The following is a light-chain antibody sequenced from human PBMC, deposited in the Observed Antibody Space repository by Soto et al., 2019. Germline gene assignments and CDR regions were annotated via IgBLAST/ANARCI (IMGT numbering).Light chain of an antibody. J-gene: IGLJ1*01. V-gene: IGLV2-8*01. CDR2: EVT. CDR1: SSDVGGYNY. CDR3: SNNPYV. Sequence: LTQPPSASGSPGQSVTISCTGTSSDVGGYNYVSWYQQEPGKAPKLMIYEVTKRPSGVPDRFSGSKSGNTASLTVSGLQAGDEGDYSGSNNPYVFGTGTKVTVL.